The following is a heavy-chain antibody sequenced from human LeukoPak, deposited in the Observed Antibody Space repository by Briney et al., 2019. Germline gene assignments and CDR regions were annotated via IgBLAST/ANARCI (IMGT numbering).Heavy chain of an antibody. Sequence: SETLSLTCTVSGGSISSYYWSWIRQPPGKGLEWIGYIYYSGSTNYNPSLKSRVTISVDTSKNQFSLKLSSATAADTAVYYCARSRRGSGWYSGWFDPWGQGTLVTVSS. V-gene: IGHV4-59*01. CDR2: IYYSGST. CDR3: ARSRRGSGWYSGWFDP. CDR1: GGSISSYY. J-gene: IGHJ5*02. D-gene: IGHD6-19*01.